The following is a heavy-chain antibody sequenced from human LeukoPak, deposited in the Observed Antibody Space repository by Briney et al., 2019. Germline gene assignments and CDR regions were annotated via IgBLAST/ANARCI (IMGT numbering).Heavy chain of an antibody. CDR1: GGSISSGSYY. V-gene: IGHV4-39*07. J-gene: IGHJ5*02. CDR2: IYYSGST. Sequence: SETLSLTCTVSGGSISSGSYYWGWIRQPPGKGLEWIGSIYYSGSTYYNPSLKSRVTISVDTSKNQFSLKLSSVTAADTAVYYCAREQTVTVFGGWFDPWGQGTLVTVSS. D-gene: IGHD4-11*01. CDR3: AREQTVTVFGGWFDP.